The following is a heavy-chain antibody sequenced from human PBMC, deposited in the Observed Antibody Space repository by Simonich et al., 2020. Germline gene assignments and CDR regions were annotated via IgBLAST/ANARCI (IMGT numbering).Heavy chain of an antibody. V-gene: IGHV1-2*02. D-gene: IGHD5-12*01. CDR3: ASSKLATIDY. CDR2: INPNSGGT. J-gene: IGHJ4*02. Sequence: QVQLVQSGAEVKKPGASVKVSCKASGYTFTGYYMHWVRQAPGKGLEWMGWINPNSGGTNYAQKLQGRVTMTRDTSISTAYMELSRLRSDDTAVYYCASSKLATIDYWGQGTLVTVSS. CDR1: GYTFTGYY.